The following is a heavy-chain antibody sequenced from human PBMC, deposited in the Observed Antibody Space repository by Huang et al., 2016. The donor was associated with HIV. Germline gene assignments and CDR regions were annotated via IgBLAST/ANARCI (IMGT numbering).Heavy chain of an antibody. Sequence: QVLLVQSGAEVRKPGSSVKVSCTAFGGTFSSYAISWVRQAPGQGREWMGGISPIFGTANYTQKFQGRVTITVDESTNTGYMELTRLTSEDTAVYYCARTAYSYGFRQGYNWFDPWGQGTPVTVSS. CDR3: ARTAYSYGFRQGYNWFDP. V-gene: IGHV1-69*13. CDR2: ISPIFGTA. D-gene: IGHD5-18*01. CDR1: GGTFSSYA. J-gene: IGHJ5*02.